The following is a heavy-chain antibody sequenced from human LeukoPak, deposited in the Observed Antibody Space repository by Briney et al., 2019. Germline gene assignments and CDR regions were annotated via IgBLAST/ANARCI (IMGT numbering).Heavy chain of an antibody. CDR1: GYTFTGYY. J-gene: IGHJ4*02. CDR3: ARDLGEVVPAAISAAAGTAFDY. V-gene: IGHV1-69*13. CDR2: IIPIFGTA. D-gene: IGHD2-2*02. Sequence: SVKVSCKASGYTFTGYYMHWVRQAPGQGLEWMGGIIPIFGTANYAQKFQGRVTITADESTSTAYMELSSLRSEDTAVYYCARDLGEVVPAAISAAAGTAFDYWGQGTLVTVSS.